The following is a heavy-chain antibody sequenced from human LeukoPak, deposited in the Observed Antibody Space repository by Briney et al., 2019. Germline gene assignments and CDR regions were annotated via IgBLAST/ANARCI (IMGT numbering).Heavy chain of an antibody. CDR3: ARYSGSYYGFDY. J-gene: IGHJ4*02. D-gene: IGHD1-26*01. CDR1: GDSISSYY. Sequence: PSETLSLTCSVSGDSISSYYWTWIRQTPGKGLEWIAYIHYNGNTKSNPSLKSRVTMSVDTSKNQFSLKLSSVTAVDTAVYYCARYSGSYYGFDYWGQGTLVTVSS. CDR2: IHYNGNT. V-gene: IGHV4-59*12.